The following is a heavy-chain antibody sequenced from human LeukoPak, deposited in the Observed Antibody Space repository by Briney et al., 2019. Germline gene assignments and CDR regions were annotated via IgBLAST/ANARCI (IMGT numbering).Heavy chain of an antibody. V-gene: IGHV4-34*01. CDR1: GGSFSGYY. CDR3: ARVYCGGDCYSGGPKYYFDY. J-gene: IGHJ4*02. CDR2: INHSGST. Sequence: SETLSLTCAVYGGSFSGYYWSWIRRPPGRGLEGIGEINHSGSTNYNPSRKSRVTISVDTSKNQFTLKLSSVTAADTAVYYCARVYCGGDCYSGGPKYYFDYWGQGTLVTVSS. D-gene: IGHD2-21*02.